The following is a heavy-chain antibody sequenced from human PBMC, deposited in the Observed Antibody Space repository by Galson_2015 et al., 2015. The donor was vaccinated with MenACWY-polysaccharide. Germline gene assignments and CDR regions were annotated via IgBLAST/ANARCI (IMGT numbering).Heavy chain of an antibody. D-gene: IGHD2/OR15-2a*01. Sequence: TVSGGFVSSAGYYWTWIRQHPEKGLEWIGYIRDSGSTYYSPSLKTRVIISVDTSKNQFSLSLSSVTAADTAVYYCARIPSTGSSFGWFDPWGLGTLVTVSS. J-gene: IGHJ5*02. CDR2: IRDSGST. V-gene: IGHV4-31*03. CDR3: ARIPSTGSSFGWFDP. CDR1: GGFVSSAGYY.